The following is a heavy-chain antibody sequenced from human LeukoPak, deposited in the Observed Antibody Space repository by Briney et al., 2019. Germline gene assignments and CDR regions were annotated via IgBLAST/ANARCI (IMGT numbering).Heavy chain of an antibody. CDR2: IWYDGSNK. J-gene: IGHJ4*02. D-gene: IGHD1-26*01. CDR3: ASSSSGRFHYSDY. CDR1: GFTFSNYA. Sequence: PGRSLRLSCVASGFTFSNYAMHWVRQAPGKGLEWVAVIWYDGSNKYYADSVKGRFTISRDNSKNTLYLQMNSLRAEDTAVYYCASSSSGRFHYSDYWGQGTLVTVSS. V-gene: IGHV3-33*01.